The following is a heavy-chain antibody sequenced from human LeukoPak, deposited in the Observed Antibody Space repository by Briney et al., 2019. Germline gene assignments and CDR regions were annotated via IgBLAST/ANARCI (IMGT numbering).Heavy chain of an antibody. V-gene: IGHV3-30*02. CDR2: IRYDGSNK. Sequence: GGSLRLSCAASGFTFSSYGMHWVRQAPGKGLEWVAFIRYDGSNKYYADSVKGRFTISRDNSKNTLYLQMNSLRAEDTAVYYCAKAPAPKLEPTPYYFGYWGQGTLVTVSS. CDR3: AKAPAPKLEPTPYYFGY. CDR1: GFTFSSYG. D-gene: IGHD1-1*01. J-gene: IGHJ4*02.